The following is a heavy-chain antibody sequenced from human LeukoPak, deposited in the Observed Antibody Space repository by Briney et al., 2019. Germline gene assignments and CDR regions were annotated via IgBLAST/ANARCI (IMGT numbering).Heavy chain of an antibody. CDR1: GGTFSSYA. V-gene: IGHV1-69*13. CDR2: ITPIFGTA. J-gene: IGHJ5*02. D-gene: IGHD2-2*03. Sequence: VKVSCKASGGTFSSYAISWVRQAPGQGLEWMGGITPIFGTANYAQKFQGRVTITADESTSTAYMELSSLRSEDTAVYYCARMDIVVVPAASSLKNWFDPWGQGTLVTVSS. CDR3: ARMDIVVVPAASSLKNWFDP.